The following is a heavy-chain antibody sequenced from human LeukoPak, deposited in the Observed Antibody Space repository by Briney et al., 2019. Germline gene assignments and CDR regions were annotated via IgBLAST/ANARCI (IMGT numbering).Heavy chain of an antibody. J-gene: IGHJ5*02. CDR1: GFTFRNLW. CDR3: TGEPNWFDP. CDR2: IKSKTDGGTT. V-gene: IGHV3-15*01. Sequence: GGSLRLSCAASGFTFRNLWMSWVRQAPGKGLEWVGRIKSKTDGGTTQYAAPGKDRFTISRDDSKSMLYLQMTSLKTEDTAVYYCTGEPNWFDPWGQGTLVTVSS. D-gene: IGHD3-16*01.